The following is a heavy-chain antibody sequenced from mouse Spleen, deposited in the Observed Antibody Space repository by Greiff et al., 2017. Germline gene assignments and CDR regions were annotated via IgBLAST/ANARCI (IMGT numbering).Heavy chain of an antibody. Sequence: EVQLQQSGPELVKPGASVKISCKASGYTFTDYNMHWVKQSHGKSLEWIGYIYPYNGGTGYNQKFKSKATLTVDNSSSTAYMELRSLTSEDSAVYYCARDYDYDETLFAYWGQGTLVTVSA. D-gene: IGHD2-4*01. J-gene: IGHJ3*01. CDR2: IYPYNGGT. CDR1: GYTFTDYN. CDR3: ARDYDYDETLFAY. V-gene: IGHV1S29*02.